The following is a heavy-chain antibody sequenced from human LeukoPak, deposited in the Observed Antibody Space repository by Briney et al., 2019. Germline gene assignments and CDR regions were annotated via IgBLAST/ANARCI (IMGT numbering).Heavy chain of an antibody. J-gene: IGHJ4*02. CDR1: GGTFSSYA. CDR3: ARDHSSSPPAGSGY. D-gene: IGHD6-13*01. V-gene: IGHV1-69*05. CDR2: IIPIFGTA. Sequence: SVKVSCKASGGTFSSYAISWVRQAPGQGLEWMGGIIPIFGTANYAQKFQGRVTMTRDTSTSTVYMELSSLRSEDTAVYYCARDHSSSPPAGSGYWGQGTLVTVSS.